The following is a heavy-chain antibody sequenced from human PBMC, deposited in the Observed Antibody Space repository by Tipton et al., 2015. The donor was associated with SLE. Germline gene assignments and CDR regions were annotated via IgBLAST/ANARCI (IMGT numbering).Heavy chain of an antibody. Sequence: TLSLTCTVSGGSISSHYWGWIRQPPGKGLEWIGYIYTSGSTNYNPSLKSRVTISVDTSKKQFSLTVTSVTAADTAVYYCARDVMGRTTTDRGTYQYYYYMDFWGKGTTVTVSS. CDR2: IYTSGST. D-gene: IGHD3-10*01. CDR1: GGSISSHY. V-gene: IGHV4-59*11. CDR3: ARDVMGRTTTDRGTYQYYYYMDF. J-gene: IGHJ6*03.